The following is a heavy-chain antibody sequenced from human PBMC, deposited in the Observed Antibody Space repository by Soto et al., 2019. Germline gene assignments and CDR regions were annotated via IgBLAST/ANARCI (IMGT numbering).Heavy chain of an antibody. D-gene: IGHD3-3*01. V-gene: IGHV3-30-3*01. Sequence: GGSLRLSCAASGFTFSSYAMHWVRQAPGKGLEWVAVISYDGSNKNHADTVKGRFTISRDNSKNTPYLQMNSLRAEDTAVYYCARGYDFWSGYYYPYGMDVWGQGTTVTGSS. CDR3: ARGYDFWSGYYYPYGMDV. CDR1: GFTFSSYA. CDR2: ISYDGSNK. J-gene: IGHJ6*02.